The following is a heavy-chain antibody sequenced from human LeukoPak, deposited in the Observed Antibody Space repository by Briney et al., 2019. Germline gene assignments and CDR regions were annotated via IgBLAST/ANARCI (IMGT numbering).Heavy chain of an antibody. Sequence: GGSLRLSCAASGFTFSTYAMTWVRQAPGQGLEWVSSISGSGSGTYYADSVKGRFTISRDNSKNSLYLQMNNLRAEDTAVYYCARDWGDGFDYWGQGTLVTVSS. CDR3: ARDWGDGFDY. D-gene: IGHD2-21*02. V-gene: IGHV3-23*01. J-gene: IGHJ4*02. CDR2: ISGSGSGT. CDR1: GFTFSTYA.